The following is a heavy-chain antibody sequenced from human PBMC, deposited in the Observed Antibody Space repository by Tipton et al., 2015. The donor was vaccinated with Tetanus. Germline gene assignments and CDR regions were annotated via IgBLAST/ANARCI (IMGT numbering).Heavy chain of an antibody. D-gene: IGHD3-16*01. CDR2: IYYTGAT. CDR3: EGDDYYETSLRDYYGEEV. J-gene: IGHJ6*02. CDR1: GASITTYH. Sequence: PGLVKPSGTLSLTCTVSGASITTYHWSWLRQTPGGGLEWIGHIYYTGATSYNSSLQSRVTLSIDTSKNQFSLKMTSVTAADTAVYFCEGDDYYETSLRDYYGEEVWGQGTTVTVSS. V-gene: IGHV4-59*01.